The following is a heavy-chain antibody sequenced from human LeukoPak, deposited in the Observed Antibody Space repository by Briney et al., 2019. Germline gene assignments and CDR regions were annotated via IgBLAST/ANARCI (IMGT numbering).Heavy chain of an antibody. CDR2: ISYDGSNK. CDR3: ARDPASWRSSTSCF. Sequence: PGGSLRLSCAASGFTFSSYAMHWVRQAPGKGLEWVAVISYDGSNKYYADSVKGRFTISRDNSKNTLYLQMNSLRAEDTAVYYCARDPASWRSSTSCFWGQGTLVTVSS. CDR1: GFTFSSYA. V-gene: IGHV3-30-3*01. D-gene: IGHD2-2*01. J-gene: IGHJ4*02.